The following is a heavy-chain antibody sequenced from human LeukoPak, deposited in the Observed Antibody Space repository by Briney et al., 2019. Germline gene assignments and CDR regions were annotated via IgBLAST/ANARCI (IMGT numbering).Heavy chain of an antibody. Sequence: LAGGSRRLSCVVSGFSFSDYWMHWVRKAPGKGLVWVSGIKTDGSDRRYADFVKGRFTISRDNAKNTLFLQMNSLRAEDTAVYYCIRDFLTVTTNDYWGQGTLVTVSS. J-gene: IGHJ4*02. CDR3: IRDFLTVTTNDY. CDR1: GFSFSDYW. V-gene: IGHV3-74*01. CDR2: IKTDGSDR. D-gene: IGHD4-11*01.